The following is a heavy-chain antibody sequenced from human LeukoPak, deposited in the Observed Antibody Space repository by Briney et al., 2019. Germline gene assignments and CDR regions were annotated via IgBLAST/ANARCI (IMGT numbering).Heavy chain of an antibody. CDR1: GYSFTSYW. V-gene: IGHV5-51*01. J-gene: IGHJ4*02. Sequence: HGESLQISCKGSGYSFTSYWIGWVRQMPGKGLEWMGIIYPGDSDTRYSPSFQGQVTISADKSISTAYLQWSSLKASDTAVYYCASAYYDSSGYYGLDYWGQGTLVTVSS. CDR3: ASAYYDSSGYYGLDY. CDR2: IYPGDSDT. D-gene: IGHD3-22*01.